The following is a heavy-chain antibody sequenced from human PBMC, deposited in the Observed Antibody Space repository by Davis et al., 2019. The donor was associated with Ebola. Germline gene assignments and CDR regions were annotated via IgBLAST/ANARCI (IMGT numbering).Heavy chain of an antibody. J-gene: IGHJ3*02. CDR2: ISPYNGNT. CDR1: GYTFISYG. D-gene: IGHD5-12*01. CDR3: TTPGGQDSGYDVFDI. Sequence: AASVKVSCKTSGYTFISYGVTWVRQAPGQGLEWMGWISPYNGNTDSIQKLQGRVTVTRDTSTTTVYMDLSSLRSEDTALYYCTTPGGQDSGYDVFDIWGQGTMVTVSS. V-gene: IGHV1-18*04.